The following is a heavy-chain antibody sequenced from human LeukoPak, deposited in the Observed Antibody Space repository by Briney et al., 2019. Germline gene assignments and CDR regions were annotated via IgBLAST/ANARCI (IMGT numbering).Heavy chain of an antibody. CDR1: GGSISSYY. J-gene: IGHJ4*02. CDR3: ARGRALLWFGELSMNRQYYFDY. V-gene: IGHV4-4*07. Sequence: SEXXXXTCTVSGGSISSYYWSWLRQPAGKGLEWIGRIYTSGSTNYNPSLTSRGTMSVDTSKNQFSLKLSSVTAADTAVYYCARGRALLWFGELSMNRQYYFDYWGQGTLVTVSS. CDR2: IYTSGST. D-gene: IGHD3-10*01.